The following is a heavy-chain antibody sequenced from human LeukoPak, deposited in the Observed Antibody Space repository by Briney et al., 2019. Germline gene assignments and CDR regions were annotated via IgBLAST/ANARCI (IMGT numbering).Heavy chain of an antibody. CDR1: GYTFTSYG. V-gene: IGHV1-18*01. CDR2: ISAYNGNT. D-gene: IGHD2-15*01. CDR3: ARDLFSSGLVVAALSQFDP. Sequence: GASVKVSCKASGYTFTSYGISWVRQAPGQGLEWMGWISAYNGNTNYAQKLQGRVTMTTDTSTSTAYMELRSLRSDDTAVYYCARDLFSSGLVVAALSQFDPWGQGTLVTVSS. J-gene: IGHJ5*02.